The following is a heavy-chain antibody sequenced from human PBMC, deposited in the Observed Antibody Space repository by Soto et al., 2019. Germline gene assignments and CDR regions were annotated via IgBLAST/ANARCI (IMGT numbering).Heavy chain of an antibody. D-gene: IGHD3-16*01. CDR1: NGSISPNY. J-gene: IGHJ4*02. CDR3: ARLGAYFQALDS. CDR2: IYFAGTT. Sequence: QVQLQESGPGLVKPSETLSLTCTVSNGSISPNYWSWIRQPPGKGLEWIGYIYFAGTTTYNPSLKSRVTIPLDASKNRFALRLTSVTAADTAVYYCARLGAYFQALDSWGQGTLVTVSS. V-gene: IGHV4-59*08.